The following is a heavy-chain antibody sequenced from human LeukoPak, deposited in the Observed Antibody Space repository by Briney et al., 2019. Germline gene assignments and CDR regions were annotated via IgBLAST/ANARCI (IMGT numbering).Heavy chain of an antibody. CDR3: ARDPTITVFGVVTYNWFDP. CDR1: GYTFTSYG. V-gene: IGHV1-18*01. J-gene: IGHJ5*02. D-gene: IGHD3-3*01. CDR2: ISAYNGNT. Sequence: ASVKVSCKASGYTFTSYGISWVRQAPGQGLERMGWISAYNGNTNYAQKLQGRVTMTTDTSTSTAYMELRSLRSDDTAVYYCARDPTITVFGVVTYNWFDPWGQGTLVTVSS.